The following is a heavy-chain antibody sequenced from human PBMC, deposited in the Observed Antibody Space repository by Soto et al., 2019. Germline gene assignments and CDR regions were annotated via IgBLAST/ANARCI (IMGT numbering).Heavy chain of an antibody. D-gene: IGHD4-17*01. CDR2: IWYDGSNK. Sequence: GGSLRLSCAASGFTFSSYGMHLGRQAPGEGLEWVAGIWYDGSNKDYADSAKGRFPISRDNSKNTLYLEMNSLRAEDTAVYYCARESTVVTQYYFDYWGQGTLVTVSS. V-gene: IGHV3-33*01. J-gene: IGHJ4*02. CDR1: GFTFSSYG. CDR3: ARESTVVTQYYFDY.